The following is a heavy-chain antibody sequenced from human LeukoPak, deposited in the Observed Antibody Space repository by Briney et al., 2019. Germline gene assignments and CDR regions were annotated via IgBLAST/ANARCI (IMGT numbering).Heavy chain of an antibody. CDR3: ARAYNWNDCFDY. D-gene: IGHD1-20*01. Sequence: ASVKVSCKASGYTFTSYYMHWVRQAPGQGLEWMGIINPSGGSTSYAQKFQGRVTMTRDTSTNTVYMELSSLRSEDTAVYYCARAYNWNDCFDYWGQGTLVTVSS. J-gene: IGHJ4*02. CDR2: INPSGGST. V-gene: IGHV1-46*01. CDR1: GYTFTSYY.